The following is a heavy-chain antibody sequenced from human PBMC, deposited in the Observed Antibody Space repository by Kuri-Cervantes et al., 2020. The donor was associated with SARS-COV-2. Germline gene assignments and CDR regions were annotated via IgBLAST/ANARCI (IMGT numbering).Heavy chain of an antibody. J-gene: IGHJ3*02. CDR1: GFTFSSYG. D-gene: IGHD2-8*01. CDR3: ASYCTNGVCYDSSGVENAFDI. V-gene: IGHV3-33*01. CDR2: IWYDGSNK. Sequence: GGSLRLSCAASGFTFSSYGMHRVRQAPGKGLEWVAVIWYDGSNKYYADSVKGRFTISRDNSKNTLYLQMNSLRAEDTAVYCCASYCTNGVCYDSSGVENAFDIWGQGTMVTVSS.